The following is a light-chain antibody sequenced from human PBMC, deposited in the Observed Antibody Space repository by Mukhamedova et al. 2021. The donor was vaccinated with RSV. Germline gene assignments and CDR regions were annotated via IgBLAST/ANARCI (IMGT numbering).Light chain of an antibody. CDR1: SSDVGGYNY. CDR2: EVS. J-gene: IGLJ1*01. V-gene: IGLV2-8*01. Sequence: GTSSDVGGYNYVSWYQQHPGKAPKLMIYEVSKRPSGVPDRFSGSKSGNTASLTVSGLQAEDEADYYCSSYAGSSTYVFGTGTKV. CDR3: SSYAGSSTYV.